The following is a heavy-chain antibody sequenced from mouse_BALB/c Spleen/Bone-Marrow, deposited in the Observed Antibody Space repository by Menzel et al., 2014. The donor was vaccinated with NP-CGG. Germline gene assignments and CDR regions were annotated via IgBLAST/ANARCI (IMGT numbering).Heavy chain of an antibody. V-gene: IGHV5-17*02. CDR1: GFTFSSFG. D-gene: IGHD1-1*01. CDR2: ISSGSSTV. J-gene: IGHJ2*01. Sequence: EVQLVESGGGLVQPGGSRKLSCAASGFTFSSFGTHWVRQAPEKGLEWVAYISSGSSTVYYADKVMGRFTISRDNPKNTLFLQMTSLRSEDTAMYYCARSGSSSGYFDYWGQGTTLTVSS. CDR3: ARSGSSSGYFDY.